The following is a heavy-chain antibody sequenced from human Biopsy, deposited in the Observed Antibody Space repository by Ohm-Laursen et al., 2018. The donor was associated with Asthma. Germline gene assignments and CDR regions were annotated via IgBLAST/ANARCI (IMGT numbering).Heavy chain of an antibody. V-gene: IGHV3-30*03. CDR2: VSADGHNK. CDR3: ARQSGQDYGDSSGFDI. Sequence: SLRLSCAASGFVFSQCGMHWVRQGPGKGLEWVALVSADGHNKYYEDSVKGRFTISRDNSRNRLYLQINRLTVEDSAVYFCARQSGQDYGDSSGFDIWGQGTKVAVSA. CDR1: GFVFSQCG. D-gene: IGHD3-22*01. J-gene: IGHJ3*02.